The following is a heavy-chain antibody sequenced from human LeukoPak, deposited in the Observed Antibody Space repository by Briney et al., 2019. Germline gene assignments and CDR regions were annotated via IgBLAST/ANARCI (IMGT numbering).Heavy chain of an antibody. D-gene: IGHD1-26*01. J-gene: IGHJ4*02. CDR2: INEDGSEK. Sequence: PGGSLRLSCAASGFTFNRYWMSWVRQAPGKGLEWVANINEDGSEKYHVDSVKGRFTISRDNAKNSVYLQMNSLRAEDTAVYYCARDEVGATTEFDYWGQGTLVTVSS. CDR3: ARDEVGATTEFDY. CDR1: GFTFNRYW. V-gene: IGHV3-7*01.